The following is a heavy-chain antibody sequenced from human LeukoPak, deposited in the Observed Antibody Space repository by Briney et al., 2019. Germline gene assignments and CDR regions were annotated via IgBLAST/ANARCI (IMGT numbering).Heavy chain of an antibody. V-gene: IGHV3-23*01. D-gene: IGHD3-22*01. CDR1: GFTFSSYA. J-gene: IGHJ4*02. Sequence: PGGSLRLSCAASGFTFSSYAMSWVRQAPGKGLEWVSAIGGGGGSTFYTDSVKGRFTISRDNSKNTLYLLMNSLRAEATAVYYCAGLGSSDYYYYFDYWGQGTLVTVSS. CDR3: AGLGSSDYYYYFDY. CDR2: IGGGGGST.